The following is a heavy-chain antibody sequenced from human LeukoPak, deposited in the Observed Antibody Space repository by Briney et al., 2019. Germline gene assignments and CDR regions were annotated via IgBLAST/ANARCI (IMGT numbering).Heavy chain of an antibody. V-gene: IGHV1-24*01. Sequence: ASVKVSCKASGYTFTSYYMHWVRQAPGKGLEWMGGFDPEDGETIYAQKFQGRVTMTEDTSTDTAYMELSSLRSEDTAVYYCATSGMVRGVIRHWGQGTLVTVSS. CDR2: FDPEDGET. D-gene: IGHD3-10*01. CDR1: GYTFTSYY. J-gene: IGHJ4*02. CDR3: ATSGMVRGVIRH.